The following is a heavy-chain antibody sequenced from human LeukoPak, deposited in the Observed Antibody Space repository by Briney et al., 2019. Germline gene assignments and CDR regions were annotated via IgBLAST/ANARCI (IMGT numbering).Heavy chain of an antibody. CDR1: GFTFSSYW. D-gene: IGHD2-15*01. V-gene: IGHV3-23*01. CDR3: AKVSTIYCSGGSCYCDH. CDR2: ISGSGGST. J-gene: IGHJ4*02. Sequence: GGSPRLSCAASGFTFSSYWMSWVRQAPGKGLEWVSAISGSGGSTYYADSVKGRFTISRDNTKNTLYLQMNSLRAEDTAVYYCAKVSTIYCSGGSCYCDHWGQGTLVTVSS.